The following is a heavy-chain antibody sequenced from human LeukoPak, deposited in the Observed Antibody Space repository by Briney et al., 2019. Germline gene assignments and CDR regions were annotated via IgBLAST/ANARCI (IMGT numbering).Heavy chain of an antibody. D-gene: IGHD4-11*01. J-gene: IGHJ6*03. CDR3: ARAPTVTGSYYYYYMDV. Sequence: GGSLRLSCAASGFTVSSNYMSWVRQAPGKGLEWVSVICSGGSTYYADSVKGRFTTSRDNSKNTLYLQMNSLRAEDTAVYYCARAPTVTGSYYYYYMDVWGKGTTVTVSS. CDR2: ICSGGST. CDR1: GFTVSSNY. V-gene: IGHV3-53*01.